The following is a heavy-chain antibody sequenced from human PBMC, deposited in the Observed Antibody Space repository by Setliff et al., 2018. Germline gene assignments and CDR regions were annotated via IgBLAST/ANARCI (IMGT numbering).Heavy chain of an antibody. V-gene: IGHV3-23*01. CDR2: ISGSGGST. D-gene: IGHD3-16*01. Sequence: GGSLRLSCAASGFTFSRYWMSWVRQAPGKGLEWVSAISGSGGSTYYADSVKGRFTISRDNAKNSLYLQMNSLRAEDTAVYYCARDGGEYWGQGTLVTVSS. J-gene: IGHJ4*02. CDR1: GFTFSRYW. CDR3: ARDGGEY.